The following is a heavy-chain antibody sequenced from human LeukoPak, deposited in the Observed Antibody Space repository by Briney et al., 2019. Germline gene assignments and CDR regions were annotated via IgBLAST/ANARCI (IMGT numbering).Heavy chain of an antibody. Sequence: TSQTLSLTCTVSGGSISSGDYYWSWIRQPPGKGLEWIGYIYYSGSTYYHPSLKSRVTISVDTSKNQFSLKLSSVTAADTAVYYCARVNYDYYYYMDVWGKGTTVTVSS. D-gene: IGHD4-23*01. CDR2: IYYSGST. CDR3: ARVNYDYYYYMDV. V-gene: IGHV4-30-4*08. J-gene: IGHJ6*03. CDR1: GGSISSGDYY.